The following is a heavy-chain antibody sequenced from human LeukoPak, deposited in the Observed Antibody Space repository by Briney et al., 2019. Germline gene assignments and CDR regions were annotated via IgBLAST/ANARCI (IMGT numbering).Heavy chain of an antibody. CDR2: IDWNSRST. D-gene: IGHD3-9*01. CDR1: GFTFDDYA. CDR3: ARDRRPLTGYNARDY. V-gene: IGHV3-9*01. J-gene: IGHJ4*02. Sequence: PGGSLRLSCAASGFTFDDYAMQWVRLSPGKGLEWVSRIDWNSRSTVYADSVRGRFTISRDNAKNSLYLQMNSLRPEDTALYYCARDRRPLTGYNARDYWGQGTLVTVSS.